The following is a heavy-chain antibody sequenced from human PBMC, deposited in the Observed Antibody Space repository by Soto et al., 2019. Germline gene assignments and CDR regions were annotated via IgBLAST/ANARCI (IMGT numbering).Heavy chain of an antibody. V-gene: IGHV1-69*13. J-gene: IGHJ4*02. CDR3: ARELWDGGRCYDGRYYFDY. D-gene: IGHD2-15*01. CDR2: IIPIFGTA. CDR1: GGTFSSCA. Sequence: SVKVSCKASGGTFSSCAISWVRQAPGQGLEWMGGIIPIFGTANYAQKFQGRVTITADESTSTAYMELSSLRSEDTAVYYCARELWDGGRCYDGRYYFDYWGQGTLVTVSS.